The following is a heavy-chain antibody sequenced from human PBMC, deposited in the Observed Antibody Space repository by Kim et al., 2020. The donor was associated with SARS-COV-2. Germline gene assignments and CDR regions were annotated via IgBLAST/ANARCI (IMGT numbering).Heavy chain of an antibody. D-gene: IGHD4-17*01. CDR1: GYSFTSYW. CDR3: ARPGYGGRNDYYYYGMDV. J-gene: IGHJ6*02. CDR2: IYPGDSDT. Sequence: GESLKISCKGSGYSFTSYWIGWVRQMPGKGLEWMGIIYPGDSDTRYSPSFQGQVTISADKSISTAYLQWSSLKASDTAMYYCARPGYGGRNDYYYYGMDVWGQGTTVTVSS. V-gene: IGHV5-51*01.